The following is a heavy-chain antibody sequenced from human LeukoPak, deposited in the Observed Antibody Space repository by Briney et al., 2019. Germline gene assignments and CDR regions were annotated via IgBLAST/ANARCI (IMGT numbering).Heavy chain of an antibody. D-gene: IGHD3-10*01. Sequence: GGSLRLSCEASGITFSTYGMSWVRQAPGKGLEWVSSISGSGGSTYYADSVKGRFTISRDNSKNTLYLQMNSLRAEDTAVYYCAKDIGSYYDYWGQGILVTVSS. CDR2: ISGSGGST. CDR1: GITFSTYG. V-gene: IGHV3-23*01. CDR3: AKDIGSYYDY. J-gene: IGHJ4*02.